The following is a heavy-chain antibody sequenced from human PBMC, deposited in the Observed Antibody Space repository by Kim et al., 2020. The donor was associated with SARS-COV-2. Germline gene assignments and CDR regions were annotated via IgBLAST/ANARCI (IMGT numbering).Heavy chain of an antibody. V-gene: IGHV4-59*01. J-gene: IGHJ2*01. D-gene: IGHD3-3*01. CDR1: GGSISSYY. CDR3: ARDHREWLQYTANWYFDL. CDR2: IYYSVST. Sequence: SETLSLTCTVSGGSISSYYWSWIRQPPGKGLEWIGYIYYSVSTNDNPSLKSRVTISVDTSKNQFSLKLRSVTAADTAVYYCARDHREWLQYTANWYFDLWGRGTLVTVSS.